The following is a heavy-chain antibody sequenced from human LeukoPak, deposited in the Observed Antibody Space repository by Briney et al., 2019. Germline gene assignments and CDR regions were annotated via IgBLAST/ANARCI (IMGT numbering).Heavy chain of an antibody. V-gene: IGHV3-74*01. CDR1: GFTFSSYW. Sequence: TGGSLRLSRAAAGFTFSSYWMHWVRQVPGKGLQWVARIDSDGRSRTSPSYAESVKGRFTISGDNAQNTLYLQMNSLRAEDTAVYYCVRDVWGDRDSFFDSWGQGTPVTVSS. CDR2: IDSDGRSRTSP. J-gene: IGHJ4*02. CDR3: VRDVWGDRDSFFDS. D-gene: IGHD2-21*01.